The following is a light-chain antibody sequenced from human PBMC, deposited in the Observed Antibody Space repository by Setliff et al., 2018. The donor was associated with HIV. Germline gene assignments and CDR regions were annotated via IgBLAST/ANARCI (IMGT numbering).Light chain of an antibody. CDR3: QSYDNRLSDPYV. CDR1: TSNIGAPYG. J-gene: IGLJ1*01. CDR2: ANT. Sequence: QSVLTQPPSVSGAPGQRITISCTGNTSNIGAPYGVHWYQQLPGTAPKLLIYANTNRPSEIPDRFSGSKSGTSASLAITGLQAEDEADYYCQSYDNRLSDPYVFGTGTKVTVL. V-gene: IGLV1-40*01.